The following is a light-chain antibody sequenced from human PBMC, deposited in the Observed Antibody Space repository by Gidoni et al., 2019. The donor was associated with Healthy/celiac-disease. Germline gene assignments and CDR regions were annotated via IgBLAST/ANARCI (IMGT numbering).Light chain of an antibody. Sequence: ELVLTQSPGTLSLSPGERATLSCRASQSVCSSDLAWYQQKPGQAPRLLIYGASSMATGIPDRFSGSGSGTDFTLTISRLEPEEFAVYYCQQYGSSLGFTFGPGTKADIK. CDR3: QQYGSSLGFT. J-gene: IGKJ3*01. CDR2: GAS. V-gene: IGKV3-20*01. CDR1: QSVCSSD.